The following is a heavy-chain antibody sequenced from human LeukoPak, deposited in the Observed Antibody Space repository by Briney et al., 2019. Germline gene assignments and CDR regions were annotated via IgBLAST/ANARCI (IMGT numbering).Heavy chain of an antibody. CDR1: GFTFSSYW. J-gene: IGHJ4*02. Sequence: AGGSLRLSCAASGFTFSSYWMSWVRQAPGKGLEWVSAISGSGGSTYYADSVKGRFTISRDNSKNTLYLQMNSLRAEDTAVYYCAKGPYTITHFDYWGQGTLVTVSS. D-gene: IGHD3-10*01. CDR3: AKGPYTITHFDY. CDR2: ISGSGGST. V-gene: IGHV3-23*01.